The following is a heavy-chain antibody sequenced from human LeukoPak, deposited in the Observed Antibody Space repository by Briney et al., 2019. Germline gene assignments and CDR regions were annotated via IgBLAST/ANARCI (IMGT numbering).Heavy chain of an antibody. V-gene: IGHV3-49*04. CDR3: ARGADFWSGYDY. J-gene: IGHJ4*02. CDR1: GFTFGDYA. CDR2: IRSKAYGGTT. Sequence: GGSLRLSCTASGFTFGDYAMSWVRQAPGKGLEWVGFIRSKAYGGTTEYAASVKGRFTISRDNSKNTLYLQMNSLRAEDTAVYYCARGADFWSGYDYWGQGTLVTVSS. D-gene: IGHD3-3*01.